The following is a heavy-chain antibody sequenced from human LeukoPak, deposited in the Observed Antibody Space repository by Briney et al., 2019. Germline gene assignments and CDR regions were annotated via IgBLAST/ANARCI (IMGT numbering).Heavy chain of an antibody. D-gene: IGHD1-26*01. CDR3: ARDVGATDHFDY. Sequence: GASVKVSCKASGYTFTSYYIHWVRQAPGQGLEWMGIVNPSGGATSYAQEFQGRVTMTRDTSKATVYMELSSLRSEDTAVYYCARDVGATDHFDYWGQGTVVTVSS. CDR2: VNPSGGAT. J-gene: IGHJ4*02. CDR1: GYTFTSYY. V-gene: IGHV1-46*01.